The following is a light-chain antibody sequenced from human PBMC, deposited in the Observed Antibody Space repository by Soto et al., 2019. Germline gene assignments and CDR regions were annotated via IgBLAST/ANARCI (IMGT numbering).Light chain of an antibody. CDR2: GNN. V-gene: IGLV1-40*01. J-gene: IGLJ2*01. CDR1: SSNLGAGYD. Sequence: QSVLTQPPSVSGALGQRVTISCAGSSSNLGAGYDVHWYQQFPGTAPQLLIYGNNNRPSGVPDRLSGSKSGTSASLAITGLQAEDEADYYCQSYDSSQVIFGGGTKVTVL. CDR3: QSYDSSQVI.